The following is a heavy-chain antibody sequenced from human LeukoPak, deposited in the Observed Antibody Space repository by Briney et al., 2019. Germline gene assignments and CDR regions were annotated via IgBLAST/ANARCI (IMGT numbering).Heavy chain of an antibody. V-gene: IGHV1-18*01. D-gene: IGHD3-3*01. CDR3: ARHPYDFWSGYLGAWFDA. CDR1: GYMFTSYG. Sequence: ASVKVSCKASGYMFTSYGISWVRQAPGQGLEWMGRISAYNYNTNYAQKVQGRVSMTTDTSTSTAYMELRSLTSDDTAVYYCARHPYDFWSGYLGAWFDAWGQGTLVTVS. J-gene: IGHJ5*02. CDR2: ISAYNYNT.